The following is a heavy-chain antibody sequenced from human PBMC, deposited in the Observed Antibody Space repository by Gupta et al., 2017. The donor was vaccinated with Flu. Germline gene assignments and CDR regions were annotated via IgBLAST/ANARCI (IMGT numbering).Heavy chain of an antibody. Sequence: GRVTITADKSTSTAYMELSSLRSEDTAVYYCARDLDIKGNDAFDIWGQGTMVTVSS. J-gene: IGHJ3*02. D-gene: IGHD1-1*01. CDR3: ARDLDIKGNDAFDI. V-gene: IGHV1-69*04.